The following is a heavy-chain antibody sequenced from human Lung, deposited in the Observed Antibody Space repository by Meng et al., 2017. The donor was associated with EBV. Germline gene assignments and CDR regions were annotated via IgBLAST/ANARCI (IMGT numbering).Heavy chain of an antibody. CDR3: TRDPGFCGGDCYRDF. D-gene: IGHD2-21*01. J-gene: IGHJ4*02. CDR1: GFAFSSYR. V-gene: IGHV3-21*01. Sequence: EVHLVDSGGGLGKPWRSLRLLCPASGFAFSSYRMNWVRQAPGKGLEWVSLISSTSIYTYYADSVKGRFTVSRDNANNSLYLQMDSLRAEDTAVYYCTRDPGFCGGDCYRDFWGQGTLVTVSS. CDR2: ISSTSIYT.